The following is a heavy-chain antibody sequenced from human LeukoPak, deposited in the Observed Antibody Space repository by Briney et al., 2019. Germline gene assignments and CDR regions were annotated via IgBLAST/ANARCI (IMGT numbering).Heavy chain of an antibody. CDR3: ARAYDSSGYSPDS. V-gene: IGHV3-48*04. J-gene: IGHJ4*02. CDR1: GFTFSSYN. CDR2: ISSSSGTK. Sequence: AGGSLRLSCAASGFTFSSYNMNWVRQAPGKGLEWVSYISSSSGTKYYADSVKGRFTISRDNAKNSLYLQMNSLRAEDTAVYYCARAYDSSGYSPDSWGQGTLVTVSS. D-gene: IGHD3-22*01.